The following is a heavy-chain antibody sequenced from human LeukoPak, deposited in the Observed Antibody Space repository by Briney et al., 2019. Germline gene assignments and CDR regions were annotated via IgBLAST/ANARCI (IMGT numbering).Heavy chain of an antibody. CDR3: ARGYYYDSSGYYLY. CDR1: GFTFSSYW. V-gene: IGHV3-7*05. D-gene: IGHD3-22*01. Sequence: GGSLRLSCAASGFTFSSYWMSWVRQAPGKGLEWVANIKQDGSEKYYVDSVKGRFIISRDNAKNSLYLQMNSLRAEDTAVYYCARGYYYDSSGYYLYWGQGTLVTVSS. J-gene: IGHJ4*02. CDR2: IKQDGSEK.